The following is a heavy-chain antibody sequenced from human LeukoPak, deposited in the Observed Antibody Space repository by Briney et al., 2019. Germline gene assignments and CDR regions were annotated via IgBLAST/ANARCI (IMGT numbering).Heavy chain of an antibody. CDR2: ISGSGGNT. CDR1: GFTYSNYD. D-gene: IGHD1-1*01. V-gene: IGHV3-23*01. J-gene: IGHJ3*02. Sequence: GGSLRLSCVASGFTYSNYDMTWVRQAPGKGMEWVSGISGSGGNTYYADSVKGRFTISRDNSKNTLYLQVNSLRAEDTAVYYCASNLGARNAFDIWGQGTMVTVSS. CDR3: ASNLGARNAFDI.